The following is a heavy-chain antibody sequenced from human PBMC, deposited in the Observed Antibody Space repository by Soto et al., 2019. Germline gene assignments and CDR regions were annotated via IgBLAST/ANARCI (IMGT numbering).Heavy chain of an antibody. CDR2: IYHSGST. CDR1: GGSISSGGYS. J-gene: IGHJ4*02. CDR3: ARGQVVAAQH. D-gene: IGHD2-15*01. Sequence: QLQLQESGSGLVKPSQTLSLTCAVSGGSISSGGYSWSWIRQPPGKGLEWIGYIYHSGSTYYNPSHKRRVAVSVARSKNQFSLKLSSVTAADTAVYYCARGQVVAAQHWGQGTLVTVSS. V-gene: IGHV4-30-2*01.